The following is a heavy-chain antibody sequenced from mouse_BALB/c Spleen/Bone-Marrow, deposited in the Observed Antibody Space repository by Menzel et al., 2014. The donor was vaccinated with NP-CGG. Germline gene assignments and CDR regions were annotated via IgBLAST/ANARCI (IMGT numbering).Heavy chain of an antibody. J-gene: IGHJ3*01. Sequence: EVQLVESGGGLVQPGGSMKLSCIASGFTFSNYWMNWVRQSPEKGLDWVAEIRLKSHNYATHYAESVKGRFTISRYDSKSSVYLQMNTLRAGDTGIYFFTTGFGYWGQGTLVTVSA. CDR3: TTGFGY. CDR2: IRLKSHNYAT. V-gene: IGHV6-6*02. CDR1: GFTFSNYW.